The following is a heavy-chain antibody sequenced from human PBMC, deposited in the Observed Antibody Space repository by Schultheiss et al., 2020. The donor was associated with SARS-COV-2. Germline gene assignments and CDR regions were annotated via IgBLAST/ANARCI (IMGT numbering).Heavy chain of an antibody. CDR1: GYTFTSYD. J-gene: IGHJ6*02. V-gene: IGHV1-18*01. CDR2: ISAYNGNT. Sequence: ASVKVSCKASGYTFTSYDINWVRQATGQGLEWMGWISAYNGNTNYAQKLQGRVTMTTDTSTSTAYMELRSLRSDDTAVYYCARGRKYYYYYGMDVWGQGTTVTVSS. CDR3: ARGRKYYYYYGMDV.